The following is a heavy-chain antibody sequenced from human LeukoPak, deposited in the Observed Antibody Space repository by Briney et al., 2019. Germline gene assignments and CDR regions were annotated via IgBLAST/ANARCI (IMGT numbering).Heavy chain of an antibody. CDR1: GYSFTSYW. CDR2: IYPGDSYT. Sequence: GESLKISCKASGYSFTSYWIGWVRQMPGKGLEWMGIIYPGDSYTTYSPSFQGQVTISADNSMNTAYLQWSSLKASDTAMYYCAREKMSTTGVDYWGQGTLVTVSS. J-gene: IGHJ4*02. D-gene: IGHD5-24*01. V-gene: IGHV5-51*01. CDR3: AREKMSTTGVDY.